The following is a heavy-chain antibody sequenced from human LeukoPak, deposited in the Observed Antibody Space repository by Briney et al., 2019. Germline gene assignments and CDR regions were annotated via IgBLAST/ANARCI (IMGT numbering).Heavy chain of an antibody. D-gene: IGHD5-18*01. J-gene: IGHJ3*02. CDR2: MYHSGST. CDR3: AKDFGIQLWSTRGVFDI. Sequence: SETLSLTCAVSGGSISSSNWWSWVRQPPGKGLEWIGEMYHSGSTNYNPSLKSRVTMSVDKSKNQFSLKLSSVTAADTGVYYCAKDFGIQLWSTRGVFDIWGQGTMVTVSS. V-gene: IGHV4-4*02. CDR1: GGSISSSNW.